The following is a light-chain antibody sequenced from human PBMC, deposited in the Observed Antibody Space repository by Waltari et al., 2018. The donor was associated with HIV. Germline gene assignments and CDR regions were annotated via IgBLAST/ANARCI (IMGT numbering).Light chain of an antibody. J-gene: IGKJ1*01. CDR3: QQYGRSRT. CDR1: QSISSS. Sequence: DIQMTQSLSTLSASVGDRVSITCRASQSISSSLAWYQQKPGKVPKLLTYKASTLESGVPSRFSGSGSGTQFTLTISSLQPDDFATYYCQQYGRSRTFGQGTKVDIK. CDR2: KAS. V-gene: IGKV1-5*03.